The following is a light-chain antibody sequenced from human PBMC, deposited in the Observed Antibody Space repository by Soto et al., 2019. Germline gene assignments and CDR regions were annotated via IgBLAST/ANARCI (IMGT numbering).Light chain of an antibody. CDR2: STH. CDR1: NSNIGTYT. Sequence: QSVLTQPPSASGTPGQRVTISCSGSNSNIGTYTVNWFRQVPGTAPSLLIFSTHQRPSGVPDRFSGSKSDTSASLAISGLQSEDEADYYCLSYAGTAYVFGTGTKLTVL. V-gene: IGLV1-44*01. J-gene: IGLJ1*01. CDR3: LSYAGTAYV.